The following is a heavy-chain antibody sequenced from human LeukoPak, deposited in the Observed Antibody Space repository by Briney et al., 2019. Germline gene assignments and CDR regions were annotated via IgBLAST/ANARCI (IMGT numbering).Heavy chain of an antibody. CDR1: GGSISSYY. D-gene: IGHD3-22*01. V-gene: IGHV4-59*01. CDR2: IYYSGST. CDR3: AMGDYYDSSGYPLLYY. Sequence: PSETLSLTCTVSGGSISSYYWSWIRQPPGKGLEWIGYIYYSGSTNYNPSLKSRVTISVATSKNQFSLKLSSVTAADTAVYYCAMGDYYDSSGYPLLYYWGQGTLVTVSS. J-gene: IGHJ4*02.